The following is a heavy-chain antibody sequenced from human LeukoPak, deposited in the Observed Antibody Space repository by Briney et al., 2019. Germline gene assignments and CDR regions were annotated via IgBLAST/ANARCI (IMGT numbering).Heavy chain of an antibody. D-gene: IGHD2-8*01. Sequence: GGSLRLSCVASGFTFSSYGMHWVRQAPGKGLEWVAVISYDGSNKYYADSVKGRFTISRDNSKNTLYLQMNSLRAEDTAVYYCAMGFVYDAFDIWGQGTMVTVSS. CDR1: GFTFSSYG. CDR3: AMGFVYDAFDI. V-gene: IGHV3-30*03. CDR2: ISYDGSNK. J-gene: IGHJ3*02.